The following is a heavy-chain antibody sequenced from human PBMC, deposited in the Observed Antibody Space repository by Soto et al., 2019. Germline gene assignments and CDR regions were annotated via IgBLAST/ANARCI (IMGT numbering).Heavy chain of an antibody. D-gene: IGHD2-21*02. Sequence: QAQLVQSGAEVKKPGASVKVSCKTSGYDFFKYNMHWVRQAPGQGLEWMGVINPNGGYTRHAQKFKGSVIMTRDASSKIVYMELSGMTSEDTAMYYCTRADSDVVILPDVRPLFDLWGQGALVTVSS. V-gene: IGHV1-46*01. CDR1: GYDFFKYN. CDR3: TRADSDVVILPDVRPLFDL. J-gene: IGHJ4*02. CDR2: INPNGGYT.